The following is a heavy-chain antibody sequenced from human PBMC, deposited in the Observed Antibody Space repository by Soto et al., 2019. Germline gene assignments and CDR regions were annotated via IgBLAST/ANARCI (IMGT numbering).Heavy chain of an antibody. Sequence: QVQLVESGGGVVQPGGSLRLSCAASGFTFSSYGMHWVRQAPGKGLEWVAVIWYDGSNKYYADSVKGRFTISRDNSKNTLYLQMNSLRAEDTAVYYCARDVAVAGTIDYYYGMDVWGQGTTVTVSS. J-gene: IGHJ6*02. CDR2: IWYDGSNK. CDR3: ARDVAVAGTIDYYYGMDV. CDR1: GFTFSSYG. V-gene: IGHV3-33*01. D-gene: IGHD6-19*01.